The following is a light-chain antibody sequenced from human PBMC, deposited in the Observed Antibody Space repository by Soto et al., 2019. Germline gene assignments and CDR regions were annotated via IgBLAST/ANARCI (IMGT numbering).Light chain of an antibody. V-gene: IGKV1-12*01. CDR2: GAS. CDR3: HQADSLFT. Sequence: DIKMTQSPSSVSASVGDSVTITCRASQGIGTWLAWYQQKPGQAPKLLIYGASRLQSGVPSRFSGSGSGTDFTLTITSLQPEDFATYYCHQADSLFTFGPGTKVDIK. CDR1: QGIGTW. J-gene: IGKJ3*01.